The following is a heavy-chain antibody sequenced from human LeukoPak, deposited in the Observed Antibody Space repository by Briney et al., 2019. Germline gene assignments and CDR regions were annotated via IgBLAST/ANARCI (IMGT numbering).Heavy chain of an antibody. CDR1: GGSISSYY. CDR2: IYYSGST. J-gene: IGHJ4*02. D-gene: IGHD2-15*01. Sequence: SETLSLTCTVSGGSISSYYWSWIRQPPGKGLEWIGYIYYSGSTNYNPSLKSRVTISVDTSKNQFSLKLSSVTAADTAVYYCARDLYCSGGSCYSEWGQGTLVTVSS. CDR3: ARDLYCSGGSCYSE. V-gene: IGHV4-59*01.